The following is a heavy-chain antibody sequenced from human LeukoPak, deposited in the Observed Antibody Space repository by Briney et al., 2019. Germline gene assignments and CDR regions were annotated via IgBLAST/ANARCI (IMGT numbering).Heavy chain of an antibody. D-gene: IGHD3-10*01. Sequence: GGSLRLSCTASGFTFSRYDMSWVRQAPGKGLEWVSGISDSAGTTYYADSVKGRFSISRDNSKNTLNLRMNSLRAEDTAVYYCAKSYYYGSGDYSLTAFDIWGQGTMVTVSS. CDR2: ISDSAGTT. CDR3: AKSYYYGSGDYSLTAFDI. V-gene: IGHV3-23*01. CDR1: GFTFSRYD. J-gene: IGHJ3*02.